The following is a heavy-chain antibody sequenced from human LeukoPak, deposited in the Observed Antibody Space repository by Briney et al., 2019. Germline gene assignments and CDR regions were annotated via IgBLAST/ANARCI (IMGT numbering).Heavy chain of an antibody. D-gene: IGHD1-26*01. V-gene: IGHV4-39*01. CDR1: GDSISRDNYY. CDR3: ARSRMVGEGAFDI. J-gene: IGHJ3*02. Sequence: SETLSLTCSVSGDSISRDNYYWGWIRQPPGKGLEWIGSIYYTGNTYYNPYLNSRVTISVDTSRRQFSLMLSSVTAADEAVYYCARSRMVGEGAFDIWGQGTMVTVSS. CDR2: IYYTGNT.